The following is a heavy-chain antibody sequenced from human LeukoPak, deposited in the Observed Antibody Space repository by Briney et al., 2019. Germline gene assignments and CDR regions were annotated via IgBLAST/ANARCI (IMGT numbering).Heavy chain of an antibody. D-gene: IGHD1-7*01. CDR3: ARVLTGPNGLYDY. CDR1: GYTFTGYY. CDR2: INPNSGGT. J-gene: IGHJ4*02. V-gene: IGHV1-2*02. Sequence: ASVKVSCKASGYTFTGYYMHWVRQAPGQGLEWMGWINPNSGGTNYAQKFQGRVTMTTDTSTSTAYMDLRSLRSDDTAVYYCARVLTGPNGLYDYWGQGTLVTVSS.